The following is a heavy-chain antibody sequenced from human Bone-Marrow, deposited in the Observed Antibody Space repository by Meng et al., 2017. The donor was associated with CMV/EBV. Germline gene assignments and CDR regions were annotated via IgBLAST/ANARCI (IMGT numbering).Heavy chain of an antibody. V-gene: IGHV3-30-3*01. CDR3: ARAYDFWNGFFDY. CDR1: GFTFSNYP. Sequence: GESLKISGAASGFTFSNYPMHWVRQAPGKGLEWVTVISDDGSIIDYADSVKGRFTISRDNSKNTLYLLMNTLRAEDTAVYYCARAYDFWNGFFDYWGQGTLVTVSS. J-gene: IGHJ4*02. D-gene: IGHD3-3*01. CDR2: ISDDGSII.